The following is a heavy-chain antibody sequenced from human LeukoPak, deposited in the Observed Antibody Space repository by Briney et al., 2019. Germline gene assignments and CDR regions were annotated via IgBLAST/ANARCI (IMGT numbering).Heavy chain of an antibody. CDR3: ARGGYCSSTSCYVDSFDY. Sequence: GGSLRLSCAASGFSLSDYYLSWVRQAPGKGLEWLSYISSSGSTIYYADSVKGRFTISRDNAKNSLYVQMNSLRAEDTALYYCARGGYCSSTSCYVDSFDYWGQGTLVTVSS. CDR2: ISSSGSTI. V-gene: IGHV3-11*04. CDR1: GFSLSDYY. J-gene: IGHJ4*02. D-gene: IGHD2-2*01.